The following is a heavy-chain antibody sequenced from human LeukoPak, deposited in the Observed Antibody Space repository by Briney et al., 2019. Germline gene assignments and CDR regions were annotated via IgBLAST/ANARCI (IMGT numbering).Heavy chain of an antibody. CDR2: ISSNGDST. D-gene: IGHD1-26*01. Sequence: PGGSLRLSCAASGFTFSSYAMHWVRQAPGKGLESVSSISSNGDSTYYANSVKGRFTISRDNSKNTLYLQMGRLRTEDMAIYYCARVILGATIDYWGQGTLVTVAS. V-gene: IGHV3-64*01. J-gene: IGHJ4*02. CDR3: ARVILGATIDY. CDR1: GFTFSSYA.